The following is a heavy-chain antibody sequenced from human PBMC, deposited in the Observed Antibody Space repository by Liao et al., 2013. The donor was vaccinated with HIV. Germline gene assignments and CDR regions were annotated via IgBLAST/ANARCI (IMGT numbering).Heavy chain of an antibody. J-gene: IGHJ3*02. CDR3: ARESGGRWELLEVRYHDAFDI. CDR2: IYTSGST. V-gene: IGHV4-61*02. CDR1: GGSISSGSYY. D-gene: IGHD1-26*01. Sequence: QVQLQESGPGLVKPSQTLSLTCTVSGGSISSGSYYWSWIRQPAGKGLEWIGRIYTSGSTNYNPSLKSRVTISVDTSKNQFSLKLSSVTAADTAVYYCARESGGRWELLEVRYHDAFDIWGQGTMVTVSS.